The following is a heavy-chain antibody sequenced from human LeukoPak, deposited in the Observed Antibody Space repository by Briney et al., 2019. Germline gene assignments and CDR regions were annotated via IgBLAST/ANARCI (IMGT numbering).Heavy chain of an antibody. J-gene: IGHJ4*02. CDR1: GFTFSSYG. Sequence: GGSPRLSCAASGFTFSSYGMHWVRQAPGKGLEWVAVISYDGSNKYYADSVKGRFTISRDNSKNTLYLQMNSLRAEDTAVYYCASREGSFGELPFDYWGQGTLVTVSS. CDR2: ISYDGSNK. V-gene: IGHV3-30*03. CDR3: ASREGSFGELPFDY. D-gene: IGHD3-10*01.